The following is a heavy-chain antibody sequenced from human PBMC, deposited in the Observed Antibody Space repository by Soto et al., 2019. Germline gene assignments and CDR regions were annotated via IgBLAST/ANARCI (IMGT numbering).Heavy chain of an antibody. CDR3: ARRASRMILGSFDY. D-gene: IGHD3-16*01. CDR2: IYYTGST. Sequence: QVQLQESGPGLVKPSETLSLTCTVSGGSISGGDYYWSWIRQPPGKGLEWIGYIYYTGSTNYNPPPNERITIXXXSXNIRFSLKLRSVSAADTALYYCARRASRMILGSFDYWGQGPLVTVSP. CDR1: GGSISGGDYY. J-gene: IGHJ4*02. V-gene: IGHV4-61*08.